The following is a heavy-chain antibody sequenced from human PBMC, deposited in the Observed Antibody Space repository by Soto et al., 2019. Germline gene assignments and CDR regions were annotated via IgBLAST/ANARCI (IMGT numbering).Heavy chain of an antibody. CDR3: ARHLGFCSSTSCYPLFDF. D-gene: IGHD2-2*01. J-gene: IGHJ4*02. V-gene: IGHV4-30-2*01. CDR2: IYHSGSI. Sequence: SETLSLTCAVSGGSISSGGYSWSWIRQPPGKGLEGIGYIYHSGSIYYNPSLKSRVTISVDRSKNQFSLKLSSVTAADTAVYYCARHLGFCSSTSCYPLFDFWGQGTLVTVSS. CDR1: GGSISSGGYS.